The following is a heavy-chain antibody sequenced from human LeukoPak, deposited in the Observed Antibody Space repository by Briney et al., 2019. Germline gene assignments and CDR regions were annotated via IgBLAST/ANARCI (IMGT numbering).Heavy chain of an antibody. V-gene: IGHV4-38-2*01. J-gene: IGHJ4*02. CDR3: ARLACSSTSCYDY. Sequence: SETLPLTCAVSGYSISSGYYWGWIRQPPGKGLEWIGSIYHSGSTYYNPSLKSRVTISVDTSKNQFSLKLSSVTAADTAVYYCARLACSSTSCYDYWGQGTLVTVSS. CDR2: IYHSGST. CDR1: GYSISSGYY. D-gene: IGHD2-2*01.